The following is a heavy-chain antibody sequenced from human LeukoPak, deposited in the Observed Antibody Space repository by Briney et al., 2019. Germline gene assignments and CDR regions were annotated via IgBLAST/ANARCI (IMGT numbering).Heavy chain of an antibody. CDR3: ARDLQFGNYFDY. J-gene: IGHJ4*02. CDR1: GGTFSSYA. Sequence: ASVKVSCKASGGTFSSYAISWVRQAPGQGLEWMGRIIPIFGTGNYAQKFQGRVTITTDESTSTDYMELSSLRSEDTAVYYCARDLQFGNYFDYWGQGTLVTVSS. V-gene: IGHV1-69*05. CDR2: IIPIFGTG. D-gene: IGHD3-10*01.